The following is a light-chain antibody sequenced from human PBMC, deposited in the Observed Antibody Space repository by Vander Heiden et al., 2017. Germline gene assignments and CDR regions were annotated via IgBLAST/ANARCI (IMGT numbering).Light chain of an antibody. CDR2: DVI. V-gene: IGLV2-8*01. CDR3: SSYGGSNNLI. CDR1: SSDIGGYNF. J-gene: IGLJ2*01. Sequence: QSALPQPPSASGSPRPSVAISCTGTSSDIGGYNFVSWYQQHPGKAPKLMIYDVIKRPTGVPDRFSGSKSGNTASLIVSGLQAEDEADYFCSSYGGSNNLIFGGGTKLTVL.